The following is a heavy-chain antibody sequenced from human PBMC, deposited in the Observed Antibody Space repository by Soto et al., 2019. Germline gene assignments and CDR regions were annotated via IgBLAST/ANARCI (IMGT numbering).Heavy chain of an antibody. CDR3: TRVVVVAATPAWFDP. Sequence: PSETLSLTCTVSGDSVRNQYWSWIRRPPGRGLEWIGYIYYSGSTYYNPSLKSRVTISVDTSKNQFSLKLSSVTAADTAVYYCTRVVVVAATPAWFDPWGQGTLVTVSS. CDR1: GDSVRNQY. V-gene: IGHV4-59*06. CDR2: IYYSGST. D-gene: IGHD2-15*01. J-gene: IGHJ5*02.